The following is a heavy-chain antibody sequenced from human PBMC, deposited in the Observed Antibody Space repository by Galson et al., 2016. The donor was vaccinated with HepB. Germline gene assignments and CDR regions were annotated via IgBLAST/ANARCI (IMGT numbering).Heavy chain of an antibody. J-gene: IGHJ3*02. CDR2: INSDSGVT. CDR3: ARDRYSGSYYVGAFDI. CDR1: GYTFTGYY. V-gene: IGHV1-2*02. D-gene: IGHD1-26*01. Sequence: SVKVSCKASGYTFTGYYMHWVRQAPGQGLEWMGWINSDSGVTSYAQKFQGRVTMTRDTSISTVYMELSRLKSDDTAIYYCARDRYSGSYYVGAFDIWGQGTMVTVS.